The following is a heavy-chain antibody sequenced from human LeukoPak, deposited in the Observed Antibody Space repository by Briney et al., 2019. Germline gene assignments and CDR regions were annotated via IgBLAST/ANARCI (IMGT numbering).Heavy chain of an antibody. CDR3: ARTGKFDS. V-gene: IGHV3-7*05. CDR2: IKTDGSET. Sequence: GGSLRLSCAASGFTFSNYWMNWVRQAPGKGLEWVANIKTDGSETYYVDSVKGRFTISRDNAKNSVYLQMNSLRAEDTPIYYCARTGKFDSWGQGTLVTVSA. CDR1: GFTFSNYW. J-gene: IGHJ5*01.